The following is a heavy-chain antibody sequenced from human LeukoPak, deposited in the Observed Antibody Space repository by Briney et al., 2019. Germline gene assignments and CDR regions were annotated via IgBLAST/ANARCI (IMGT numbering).Heavy chain of an antibody. CDR3: ASGGWSYYGSGSGFDP. D-gene: IGHD3-10*01. CDR1: GGSISSYY. V-gene: IGHV4-59*01. J-gene: IGHJ5*02. Sequence: SETLSLTCTVSGGSISSYYWSWIRQPPGKGLEWIGYIYYSGSTNYNPSLKSRVTISVDTSKNQFSLKLSSVTAADTAVYYCASGGWSYYGSGSGFDPWGQGTLVTVSS. CDR2: IYYSGST.